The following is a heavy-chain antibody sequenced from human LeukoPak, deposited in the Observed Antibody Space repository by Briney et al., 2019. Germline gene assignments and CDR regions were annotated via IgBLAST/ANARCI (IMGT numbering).Heavy chain of an antibody. CDR2: IIPILGTA. CDR3: ASRGGGNPGWDYYYYMDV. CDR1: GGTFSSYA. D-gene: IGHD4-23*01. J-gene: IGHJ6*03. Sequence: GSSVKVSCKASGGTFSSYAISWVRQAPGQGLEWMGGIIPILGTANYAQKFQGRVTITTDESTSTAYMELSSLRSEDTAVYYCASRGGGNPGWDYYYYMDVWGKGTTVTVSS. V-gene: IGHV1-69*05.